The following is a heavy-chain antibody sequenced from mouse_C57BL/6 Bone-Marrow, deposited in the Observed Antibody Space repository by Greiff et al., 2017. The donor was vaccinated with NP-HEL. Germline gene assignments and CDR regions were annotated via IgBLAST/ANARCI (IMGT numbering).Heavy chain of an antibody. CDR3: ARSDLLWYPWFAY. D-gene: IGHD2-1*01. V-gene: IGHV1-81*01. J-gene: IGHJ3*01. Sequence: QVQLQQSGAELARPGASVKLSCKASGYTFTSYGISWVKQRTGQGLEWIGEIYPRSGNTYYNEKFKGKATLTADKSSSTAYMELRSLTSEDSAVYFCARSDLLWYPWFAYWGQGTLVTVSA. CDR2: IYPRSGNT. CDR1: GYTFTSYG.